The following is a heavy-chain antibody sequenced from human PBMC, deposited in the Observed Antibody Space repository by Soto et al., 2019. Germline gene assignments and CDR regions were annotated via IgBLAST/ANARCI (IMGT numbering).Heavy chain of an antibody. J-gene: IGHJ4*02. CDR1: GYTFTIYA. CDR2: ISDYNGNT. Sequence: ASVKVSCKASGYTFTIYAIGWVRQARGQGLEWMGWISDYNGNTNYALKLQGRVTITPAKSTSTGYMELRSLRSEDTAVYYWAIESRLFDYWRQGPLVPVS. D-gene: IGHD2-2*01. CDR3: AIESRLFDY. V-gene: IGHV1-18*04.